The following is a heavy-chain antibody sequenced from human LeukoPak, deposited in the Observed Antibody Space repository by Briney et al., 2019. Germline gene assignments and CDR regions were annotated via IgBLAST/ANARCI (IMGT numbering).Heavy chain of an antibody. CDR2: IYTSGST. CDR3: ARDGLYCSSTSCTYYYYMDV. CDR1: GGSISSQY. V-gene: IGHV4-4*07. Sequence: SETLSLTCTVSGGSISSQYWSWIRQPAGKGLEWIGRIYTSGSTNYNPSLKSRVTMSVDTSKNQFSLKLSSVTAADTAVYYCARDGLYCSSTSCTYYYYMDVWGKGTTVTVSS. J-gene: IGHJ6*03. D-gene: IGHD2-2*01.